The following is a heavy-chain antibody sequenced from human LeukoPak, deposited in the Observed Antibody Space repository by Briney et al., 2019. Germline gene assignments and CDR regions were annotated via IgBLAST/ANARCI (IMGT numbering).Heavy chain of an antibody. J-gene: IGHJ3*02. CDR2: IYPGDSDT. CDR1: GYRFTSYW. D-gene: IGHD1-1*01. CDR3: ARPDNLPNAFDI. Sequence: GESLKISCKGSGYRFTSYWIAWVRQMPGKGLEWMGIIYPGDSDTRYSPSFQGQVTISADRSISTAYLQWSSLKASDTAMYYCARPDNLPNAFDIWGQGTMATVPS. V-gene: IGHV5-51*01.